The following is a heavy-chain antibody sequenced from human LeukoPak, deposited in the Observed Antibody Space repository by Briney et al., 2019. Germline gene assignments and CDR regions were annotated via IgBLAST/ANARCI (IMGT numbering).Heavy chain of an antibody. CDR2: ISNTGSNT. CDR3: AKAEGRGYRYGYPFYGMDV. V-gene: IGHV3-11*05. CDR1: GFTFSDHY. J-gene: IGHJ6*02. D-gene: IGHD5-18*01. Sequence: GGSLRLSCAASGFTFSDHYMSWIRQAPGKGLEWVSYISNTGSNTNYADSVKGRFTISRDNAKNSLFLQMNSLRAEDTALYYCAKAEGRGYRYGYPFYGMDVWGQGTTVTVSS.